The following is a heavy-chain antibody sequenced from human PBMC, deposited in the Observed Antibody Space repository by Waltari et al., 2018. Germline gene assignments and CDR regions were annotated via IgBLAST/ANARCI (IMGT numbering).Heavy chain of an antibody. J-gene: IGHJ6*02. D-gene: IGHD3-3*01. CDR2: IYYSGST. Sequence: QVQLQESGPGLVKPSETLSLTCPVSGGSISSHYWSWIRQPPGKGLEWIGYIYYSGSTNYDPALKGRVTISVDTSKNQVSLKLSSVTAADTAVYYCARGCRGVVYYYDGMDVWGQGTTVTVSS. CDR3: ARGCRGVVYYYDGMDV. CDR1: GGSISSHY. V-gene: IGHV4-59*11.